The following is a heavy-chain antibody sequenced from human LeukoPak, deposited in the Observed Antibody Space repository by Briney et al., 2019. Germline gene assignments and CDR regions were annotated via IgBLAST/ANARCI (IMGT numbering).Heavy chain of an antibody. V-gene: IGHV3-48*03. D-gene: IGHD3-10*01. CDR3: ARTSYYYGSGSYEYYYYYMDV. CDR1: GFTFSSYE. Sequence: PGGSLRLSCAASGFTFSSYEMNWVRQAPGKGLEWVSYISSSGSTIYYADSVKGRFTISRDNAKNSLYLQMNSLRAEDTAVYYCARTSYYYGSGSYEYYYYYMDVWGKGTTVTISS. J-gene: IGHJ6*03. CDR2: ISSSGSTI.